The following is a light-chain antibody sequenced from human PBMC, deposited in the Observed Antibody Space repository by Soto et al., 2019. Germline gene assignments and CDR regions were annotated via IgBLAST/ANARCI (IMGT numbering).Light chain of an antibody. CDR1: QSVSRN. Sequence: TQSPATLSVSPGDRATLSCRASQSVSRNLAWYQQKPGQAPRLLIYGASTRATGVPTRFSGSRSGAEFTLTINSLQSEDFAVYYCQPYNNWPLTFGGGIKVDIK. CDR3: QPYNNWPLT. J-gene: IGKJ4*01. V-gene: IGKV3-15*01. CDR2: GAS.